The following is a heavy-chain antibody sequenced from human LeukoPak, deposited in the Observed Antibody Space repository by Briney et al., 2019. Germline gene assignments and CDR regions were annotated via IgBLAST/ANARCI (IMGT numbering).Heavy chain of an antibody. V-gene: IGHV3-23*01. Sequence: SGGSLRLSCAASGFTVSSGYMNWVRQAPGKGLEWVSVISGSSSTTFYADSVKGRFTISRDNSMDTLFLQMSSLRAEDTAVYYCAKGMEWVVVPAALDVWGQGTTVTVSS. D-gene: IGHD2-2*01. CDR1: GFTVSSGY. J-gene: IGHJ6*02. CDR3: AKGMEWVVVPAALDV. CDR2: ISGSSSTT.